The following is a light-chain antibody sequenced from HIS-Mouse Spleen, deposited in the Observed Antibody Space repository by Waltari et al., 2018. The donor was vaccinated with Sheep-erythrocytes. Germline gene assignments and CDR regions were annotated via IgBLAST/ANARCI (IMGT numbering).Light chain of an antibody. V-gene: IGLV3-21*02. CDR3: QVWDSSSDPVV. J-gene: IGLJ2*01. CDR1: NIGSKS. Sequence: SYVLTQPPSVSVAPGQTARITCGGNNIGSKSVHWYQQKPGQAPVLVVYDDSERRSGIPERFSGSNSGNTATLTISRVEAGDEADYYCQVWDSSSDPVVFGGGTKLTVL. CDR2: DDS.